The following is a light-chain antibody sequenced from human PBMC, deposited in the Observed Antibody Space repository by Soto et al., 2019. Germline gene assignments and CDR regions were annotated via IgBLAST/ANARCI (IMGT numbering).Light chain of an antibody. CDR1: QSVSSS. V-gene: IGKV3-20*01. CDR2: GAS. J-gene: IGKJ1*01. Sequence: EMVITQSPSTVSVSPGERATLSCRASQSVSSSLAWYQQKPGQTPRLLIYGASSRATGIPDRFSGSGSGTDFTLTITRLEPEDFAVYYCQQYGSSPWTFGQGTKVDNK. CDR3: QQYGSSPWT.